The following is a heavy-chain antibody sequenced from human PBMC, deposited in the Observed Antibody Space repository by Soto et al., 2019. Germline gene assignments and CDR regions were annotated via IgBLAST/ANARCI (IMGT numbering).Heavy chain of an antibody. J-gene: IGHJ6*02. Sequence: GASVKVSCKASGGTFSSYAISWVRQAPGQGLEWIGGIIPIFGTANYAQNFQGRVTITADESTSTAYMELSSLRSEDTAVYYCARRTQLSYYYYYGMDVWGQGTTVTVSS. CDR2: IIPIFGTA. CDR3: ARRTQLSYYYYYGMDV. V-gene: IGHV1-69*13. CDR1: GGTFSSYA. D-gene: IGHD5-18*01.